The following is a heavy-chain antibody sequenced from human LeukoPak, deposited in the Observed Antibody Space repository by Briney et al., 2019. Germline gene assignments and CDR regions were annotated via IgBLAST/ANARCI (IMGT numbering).Heavy chain of an antibody. D-gene: IGHD6-19*01. CDR3: AREWGSSSGWSRNWFDP. CDR2: INPSGGST. V-gene: IGHV1-46*01. J-gene: IGHJ5*02. CDR1: GYTFTSYY. Sequence: ASVKVSCKASGYTFTSYYMHWVRQAPGQGLEWMGIINPSGGSTSYAQKFQGRVTMTRDTSTSTVYMELSSLRSEDTAVYYCAREWGSSSGWSRNWFDPWGQGTLVAVSS.